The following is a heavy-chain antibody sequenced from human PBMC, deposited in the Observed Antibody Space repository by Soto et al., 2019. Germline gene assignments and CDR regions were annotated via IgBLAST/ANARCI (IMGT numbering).Heavy chain of an antibody. J-gene: IGHJ6*03. CDR2: IKQDGSEK. CDR1: GFTFSSYW. CDR3: AREYDTAMVTDYYYYMDV. V-gene: IGHV3-7*01. Sequence: GGSLRLSCAASGFTFSSYWMSWVRQAPGKGLEWVANIKQDGSEKYYVDSVKGRFTISRDNAKNSLYLQMNSLRAEDTAVYYCAREYDTAMVTDYYYYMDVWGKGTTVTVSS. D-gene: IGHD5-18*01.